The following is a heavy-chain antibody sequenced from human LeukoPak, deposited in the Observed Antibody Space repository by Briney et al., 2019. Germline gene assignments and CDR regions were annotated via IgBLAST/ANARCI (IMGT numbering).Heavy chain of an antibody. D-gene: IGHD4-11*01. CDR3: AGLRNDYSSYFDY. J-gene: IGHJ4*02. Sequence: SETLSLTCTVSGGSLSSYYWSWIRQPPGKGLEWIGYIYYSGSTNYNPSLKSRVTISVDTSKNQFSLKLSSVTAADTAVYYCAGLRNDYSSYFDYWGQGTLVTVSS. V-gene: IGHV4-59*12. CDR2: IYYSGST. CDR1: GGSLSSYY.